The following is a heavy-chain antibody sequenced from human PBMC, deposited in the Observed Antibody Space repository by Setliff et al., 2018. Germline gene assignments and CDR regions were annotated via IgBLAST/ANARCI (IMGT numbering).Heavy chain of an antibody. CDR1: GGSISSYY. CDR2: IYTSGST. J-gene: IGHJ5*02. V-gene: IGHV4-4*07. Sequence: PSETLSLTCTVSGGSISSYYWSWIRQPAGKGLEWIGRIYTSGSTNYNPSLKSRVTMSVDTSKNQFSLKLSSVTAADTAVYYCARSYYNFWSGYYLVNWFDPWGQGTLVTVSS. D-gene: IGHD3-3*01. CDR3: ARSYYNFWSGYYLVNWFDP.